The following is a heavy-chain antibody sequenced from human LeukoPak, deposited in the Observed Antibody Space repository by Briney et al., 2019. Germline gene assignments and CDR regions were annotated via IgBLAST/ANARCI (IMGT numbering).Heavy chain of an antibody. D-gene: IGHD1-26*01. CDR2: IDPSGGST. CDR1: GYTFISYY. J-gene: IGHJ4*02. CDR3: ARDGGSYYSRPFDY. Sequence: ASVKVSCKAYGYTFISYYMHWVRQAPGQGLEWMGIIDPSGGSTSYAQTFQGRVTMTRDTSTSTAYMELSSLRSEDTAVYYCARDGGSYYSRPFDYWGQGTLVTVSS. V-gene: IGHV1-46*01.